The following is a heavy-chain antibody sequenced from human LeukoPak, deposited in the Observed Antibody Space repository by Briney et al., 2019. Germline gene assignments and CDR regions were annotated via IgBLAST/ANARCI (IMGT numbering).Heavy chain of an antibody. D-gene: IGHD2-2*01. CDR3: AKDGSCSSTSCYSVDYYYYYMDV. J-gene: IGHJ6*03. V-gene: IGHV3-21*01. CDR2: ISSSSSYI. CDR1: GFTFSSYS. Sequence: GGSLRLSCAASGFTFSSYSMNWVRQAPGKGLEWVSSISSSSSYIYYADSVKGRFTISRDNAKNSLYLQMNSLRAEDTAVYYCAKDGSCSSTSCYSVDYYYYYMDVWGKGTTVTVSS.